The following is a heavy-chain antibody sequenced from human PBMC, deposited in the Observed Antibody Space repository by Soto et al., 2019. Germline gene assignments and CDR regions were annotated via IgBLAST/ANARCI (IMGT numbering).Heavy chain of an antibody. Sequence: ASVKVSCKASGYTFSSYYMHRVRQAPGQGLEWMGVINPSGDSTSYAQKFQGRVTITRDTSTSTLFMELSSLRSEDTAVYFCARDWEFGYWGQGSLVIVSS. D-gene: IGHD1-26*01. CDR3: ARDWEFGY. CDR1: GYTFSSYY. CDR2: INPSGDST. V-gene: IGHV1-46*01. J-gene: IGHJ4*02.